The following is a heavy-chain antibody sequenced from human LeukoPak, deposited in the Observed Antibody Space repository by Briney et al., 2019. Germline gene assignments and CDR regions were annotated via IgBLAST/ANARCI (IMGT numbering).Heavy chain of an antibody. Sequence: PGGSLRLSCAASGFTFSSYWMSWVRQAPGNGLEWVANIKQDGNEKYYVDSVKGRFTISRDNAKNSLYLQMNSLRAEDTAVYYCARDSTVTPWDYWGQGTLVTVSS. V-gene: IGHV3-7*01. J-gene: IGHJ4*02. CDR1: GFTFSSYW. CDR3: ARDSTVTPWDY. CDR2: IKQDGNEK. D-gene: IGHD4-17*01.